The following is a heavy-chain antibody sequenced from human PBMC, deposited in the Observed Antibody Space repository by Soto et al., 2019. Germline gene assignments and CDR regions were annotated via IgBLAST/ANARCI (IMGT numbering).Heavy chain of an antibody. Sequence: SQTLSLTCAISGDSVSNKNAAWNWVRQSPSRGLEWLGRTYYRSKWDNNYAVSLKSRITLNADTSMNQSSIQLHSVTPEDTAVFFCARGQTDSCGYGDWFDPWGQGILVTVSS. CDR2: TYYRSKWDN. CDR1: GDSVSNKNAA. CDR3: ARGQTDSCGYGDWFDP. D-gene: IGHD5-18*01. J-gene: IGHJ5*02. V-gene: IGHV6-1*01.